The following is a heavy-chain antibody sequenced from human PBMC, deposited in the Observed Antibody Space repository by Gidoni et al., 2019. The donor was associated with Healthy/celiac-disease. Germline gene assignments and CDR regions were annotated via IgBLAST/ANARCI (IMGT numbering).Heavy chain of an antibody. D-gene: IGHD3-16*02. CDR1: GYTFTSYY. V-gene: IGHV1-46*01. J-gene: IGHJ6*02. CDR3: ARDYLTPVNYYYGMDV. CDR2: INPSGGST. Sequence: QVQLVQSGAEVKKPGASVKVSCKASGYTFTSYYMHWVRQAPGQGLEWMGIINPSGGSTSYAQKFQGRVTMTRDTSTSTVYMELSSLRSEDTAVYYCARDYLTPVNYYYGMDVWGQGTTVTVSS.